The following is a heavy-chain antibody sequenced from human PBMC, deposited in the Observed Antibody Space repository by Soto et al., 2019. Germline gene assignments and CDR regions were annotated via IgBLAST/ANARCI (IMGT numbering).Heavy chain of an antibody. CDR3: ASKTYESKGTFDY. D-gene: IGHD2-8*01. J-gene: IGHJ4*02. CDR1: GGSISTSLW. Sequence: QVQLQESGPGLVKPSGTLSLTCTVSGGSISTSLWWSWLRQPPGKGLEWIGEIYHSGSSNYNASLKSRVPISVDKSNNQFSLKVNSVAAADTAVYYCASKTYESKGTFDYWGQGTLVTVSS. CDR2: IYHSGSS. V-gene: IGHV4-4*02.